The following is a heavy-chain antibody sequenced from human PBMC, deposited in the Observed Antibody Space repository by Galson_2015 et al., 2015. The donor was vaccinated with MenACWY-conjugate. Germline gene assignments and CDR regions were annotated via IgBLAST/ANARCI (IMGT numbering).Heavy chain of an antibody. D-gene: IGHD5-18*01. CDR3: TTGRTNSYGFLLYDPAEYFQH. J-gene: IGHJ1*01. Sequence: SLRLSCAASGFTFSNAWMSWVRQAPGKGLEWVGRIKSKTDGGTTDYAAPVKGRFTISRDDSKNTLYLQMNSLKTEDTAVYYCTTGRTNSYGFLLYDPAEYFQHWGQGTLVTVSS. CDR1: GFTFSNAW. V-gene: IGHV3-15*01. CDR2: IKSKTDGGTT.